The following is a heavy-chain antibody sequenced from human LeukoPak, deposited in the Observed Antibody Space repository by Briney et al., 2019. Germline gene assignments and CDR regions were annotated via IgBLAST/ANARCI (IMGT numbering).Heavy chain of an antibody. CDR3: ARAPPYSSASWGYYGMDV. Sequence: GGSLRLSCAASGFTSSSYDMHWVRQTIGKGLEWVSSIGIAGDTYYPGSVKGRFTISRENAKNSLYLQMNSLRAGDTAVYYCARAPPYSSASWGYYGMDVWGQGTTVTVSS. CDR2: IGIAGDT. V-gene: IGHV3-13*01. J-gene: IGHJ6*02. D-gene: IGHD6-6*01. CDR1: GFTSSSYD.